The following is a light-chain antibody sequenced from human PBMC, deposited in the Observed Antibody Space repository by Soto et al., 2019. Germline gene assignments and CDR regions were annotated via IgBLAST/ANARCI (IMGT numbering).Light chain of an antibody. CDR1: QGISNY. J-gene: IGKJ1*01. CDR2: AAS. V-gene: IGKV1-27*01. CDR3: QKYNSAPPT. Sequence: DIQMTQSPSSLSASVRDRVTITCRASQGISNYLAWYQQKPGKVPKLLIYAASTLQSGVPSRFSGSASGTDFTLTISSLQPEDVAAYYCQKYNSAPPTFGQGTKVEIK.